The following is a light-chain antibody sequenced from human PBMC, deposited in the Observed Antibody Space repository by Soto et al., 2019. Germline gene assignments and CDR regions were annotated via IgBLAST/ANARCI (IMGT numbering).Light chain of an antibody. CDR2: KAS. Sequence: DSQMTQSPSTLSASVGDRVTITCRASQSISSWLAWYQQKPGKAPKLLIYKASSLESGVPSRFSGSGSGTEFTLTISSLQPDDFATYYCQQYNSYSGTFGQGTQVDNK. J-gene: IGKJ1*01. V-gene: IGKV1-5*03. CDR1: QSISSW. CDR3: QQYNSYSGT.